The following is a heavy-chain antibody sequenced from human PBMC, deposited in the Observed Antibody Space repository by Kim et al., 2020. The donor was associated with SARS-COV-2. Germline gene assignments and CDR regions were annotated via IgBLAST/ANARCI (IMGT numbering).Heavy chain of an antibody. J-gene: IGHJ3*02. V-gene: IGHV1-18*01. CDR1: GYTFTSYG. CDR3: ARDWTSFYYEEAHDAFDI. Sequence: ASVKVSCKASGYTFTSYGISWVRQAPGQGLEWMGWISAYNGNTNYAQKLQGRVTMTTDTSTSTAYMELRSLRSDDTAVYYCARDWTSFYYEEAHDAFDIWGQGTMVTVSS. CDR2: ISAYNGNT. D-gene: IGHD3-22*01.